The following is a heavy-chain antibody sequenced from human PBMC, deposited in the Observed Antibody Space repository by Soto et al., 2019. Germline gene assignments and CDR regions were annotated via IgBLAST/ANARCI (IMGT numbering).Heavy chain of an antibody. V-gene: IGHV3-7*01. Sequence: GGSLRLSCAASGFTFSSYWMSWVRQAPGKGLEWVANIKQDGSEKYYVDSVKGRSTISRDNAKNSLYLQMNSPRAEDTAVYYCARKRLTSRNSSFDYWGQGTLVTVSS. CDR3: ARKRLTSRNSSFDY. CDR1: GFTFSSYW. D-gene: IGHD2-15*01. CDR2: IKQDGSEK. J-gene: IGHJ4*02.